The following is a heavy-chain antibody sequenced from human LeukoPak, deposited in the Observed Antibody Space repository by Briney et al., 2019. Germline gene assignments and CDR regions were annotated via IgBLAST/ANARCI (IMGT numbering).Heavy chain of an antibody. CDR3: ARGVTLYYGMDV. Sequence: GASVKVSCKASGGTFSSSAISWVRQAPGQGLEWMGRIIPILGIANYAQKFQGRVTITADKSTSTAYMELSSLRSEDTAVYYCARGVTLYYGMDVWGQGTTVTVSS. CDR1: GGTFSSSA. D-gene: IGHD2-21*02. V-gene: IGHV1-69*04. J-gene: IGHJ6*01. CDR2: IIPILGIA.